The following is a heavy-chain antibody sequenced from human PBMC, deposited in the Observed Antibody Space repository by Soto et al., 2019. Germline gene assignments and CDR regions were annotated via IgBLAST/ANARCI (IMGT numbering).Heavy chain of an antibody. V-gene: IGHV4-30-4*01. J-gene: IGHJ4*02. CDR1: GDSISSGDYY. CDR2: IYYSGTT. D-gene: IGHD2-2*01. CDR3: ARSRYCSSTSCFTLGDYFDS. Sequence: QVQLQESGPRLVKPSQTLSLTCTVSGDSISSGDYYWSWIHQPPGKGLEWIGHIYYSGTTYYNPALKSLVTISVDTSQNQFSLKLSSVTVADTAVYHCARSRYCSSTSCFTLGDYFDSWGQGTLVTVSS.